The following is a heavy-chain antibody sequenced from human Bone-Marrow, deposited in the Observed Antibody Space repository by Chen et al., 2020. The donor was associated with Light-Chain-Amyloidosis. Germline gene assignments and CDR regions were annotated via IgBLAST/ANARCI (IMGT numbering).Heavy chain of an antibody. V-gene: IGHV3-7*03. CDR3: GRGRYTFDHEWGIDC. D-gene: IGHD3-16*01. Sequence: EVHLLESGGALVRPGGSLRLTCAASQFAFSNYWMTWVRQAPGQGLEWVAKIWQDGRENWYAGSVIGRFTISRDNAHHSLFLRMNSLRAEDTGIYYCGRGRYTFDHEWGIDCWCQGTLVTVSS. J-gene: IGHJ4*02. CDR2: IWQDGREN. CDR1: QFAFSNYW.